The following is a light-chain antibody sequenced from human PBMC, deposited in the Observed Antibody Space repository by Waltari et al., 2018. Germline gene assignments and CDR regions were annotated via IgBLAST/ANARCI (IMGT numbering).Light chain of an antibody. CDR1: SSDVGGYDY. V-gene: IGLV2-11*01. CDR2: DVS. J-gene: IGLJ3*02. CDR3: CSYAGSYTVV. Sequence: QSALTQPRSVSGSPGQSVTISCTGTSSDVGGYDYVSWYQQHPGKCPKLMIYDVSKRPSGVPDRFSGSKSGNAASLTISGRQAEDEADYYCCSYAGSYTVVFGGGTKLTVL.